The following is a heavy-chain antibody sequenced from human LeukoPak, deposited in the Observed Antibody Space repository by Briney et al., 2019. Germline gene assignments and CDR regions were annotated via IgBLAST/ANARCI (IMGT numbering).Heavy chain of an antibody. CDR3: AKRLWYSSSRTAFDI. D-gene: IGHD6-13*01. CDR1: GFTFSSYA. Sequence: PGGSLRLSCAASGFTFSSYAMSWVRQAPGKGLEWVSGNSGSGGSPYYADSVKGRFTISRDNSKNTLYLQMNSLRADDTAVYYCAKRLWYSSSRTAFDIWGQGTMVTVSS. CDR2: NSGSGGSP. J-gene: IGHJ3*02. V-gene: IGHV3-23*01.